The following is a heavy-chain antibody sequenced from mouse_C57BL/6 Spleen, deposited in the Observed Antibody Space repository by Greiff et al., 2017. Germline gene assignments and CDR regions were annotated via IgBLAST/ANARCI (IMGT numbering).Heavy chain of an antibody. CDR3: ARKRLHAMDY. J-gene: IGHJ4*01. D-gene: IGHD2-13*01. V-gene: IGHV1-26*01. CDR1: GYTFTDYY. Sequence: EVQLQQSGPELVKPGASVKISCKASGYTFTDYYMNWVKQSHGKSLEWIGDINPNNGGTSYNQKFKGKATLTVDKSSSTAYMELRSLTAEDSAVYYCARKRLHAMDYWGQGTSVTVSS. CDR2: INPNNGGT.